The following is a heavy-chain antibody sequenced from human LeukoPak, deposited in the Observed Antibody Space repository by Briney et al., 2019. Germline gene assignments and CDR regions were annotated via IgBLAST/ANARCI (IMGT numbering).Heavy chain of an antibody. D-gene: IGHD6-6*01. CDR2: ISWNSGTI. CDR3: ARQVSADY. J-gene: IGHJ4*02. V-gene: IGHV3-9*01. Sequence: GGSLRLSCAASGFTFDDYAMHWVRQVPGKGLEWVSGISWNSGTIGYANSVKGRFTISRDSAKNSLYLQMNSPRAEDTAVHYCARQVSADYWGQGTLVTVSS. CDR1: GFTFDDYA.